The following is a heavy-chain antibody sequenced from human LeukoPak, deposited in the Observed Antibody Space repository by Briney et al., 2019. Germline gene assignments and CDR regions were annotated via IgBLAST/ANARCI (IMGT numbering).Heavy chain of an antibody. CDR3: AREGGPYRPLDY. CDR2: VNLQGFT. Sequence: PSETLSLTCGASGGSVTSTNYWTWVRQPPGKGLEWIGEVNLQGFTNYNPSLMGRVAISVDTFENHISLQLTSVTAADTAVYYCAREGGPYRPLDYSGQGTLVTVSS. V-gene: IGHV4-4*02. CDR1: GGSVTSTNY. J-gene: IGHJ4*02.